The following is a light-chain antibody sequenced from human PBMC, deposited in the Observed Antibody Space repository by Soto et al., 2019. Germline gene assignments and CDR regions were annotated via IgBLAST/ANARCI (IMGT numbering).Light chain of an antibody. V-gene: IGKV1-8*01. CDR1: QGISSY. CDR2: AAS. CDR3: LQHNHFPWT. Sequence: AIRMTQSPAALSASPGGRVTITCRASQGISSYLAWYQQKPGKAPKLLIYAASTLHTGVPSRFSGSGSGTEFTLTISSLQPEDFATYFCLQHNHFPWTFGQGTKVDI. J-gene: IGKJ1*01.